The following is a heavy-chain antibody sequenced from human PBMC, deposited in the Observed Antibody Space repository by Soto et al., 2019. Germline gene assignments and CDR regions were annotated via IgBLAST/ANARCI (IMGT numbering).Heavy chain of an antibody. J-gene: IGHJ6*02. D-gene: IGHD4-4*01. CDR3: ARLGHDYSNSGMDV. CDR2: IDPSDSST. V-gene: IGHV5-10-1*01. Sequence: GESLKISCKVSGYTFTGYWINWVRQMPGKGLEWMGKIDPSDSSTNYSPSYSPSFQGHVTISTDKSITTAYLQWSSLKASDTAIYYCARLGHDYSNSGMDVWGQGTTVTVSS. CDR1: GYTFTGYW.